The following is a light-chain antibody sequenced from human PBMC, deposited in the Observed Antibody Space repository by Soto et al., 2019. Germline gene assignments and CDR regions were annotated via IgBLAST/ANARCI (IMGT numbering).Light chain of an antibody. J-gene: IGKJ4*01. CDR3: QXXXXXXLT. CDR1: QSVSSN. V-gene: IGKV3D-15*01. CDR2: DVS. Sequence: EIVMTQSPATLSVSPGERATLSCRASQSVSSNFAWYQQRPAQAPRLLIYDVSTRATGVPTRFSGSGSGTEFTLXXXXXXXXDFAVYYCQXXXXXXLTFGG.